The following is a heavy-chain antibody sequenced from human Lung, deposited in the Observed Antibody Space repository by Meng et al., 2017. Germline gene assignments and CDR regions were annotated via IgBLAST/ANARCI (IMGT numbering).Heavy chain of an antibody. CDR2: ITPNSGGA. Sequence: QVQLVQSGAEVRKPGASLQVSCETSGYIFTHFQIHWVRQAPGQGLEWMGRITPNSGGANYAQKFQGRVTMTRDTSIRTAYMDLSRLTSDDTAIYYCARDRDGYASFDHWGQGTLVTVS. J-gene: IGHJ4*02. D-gene: IGHD5-24*01. CDR1: GYIFTHFQ. CDR3: ARDRDGYASFDH. V-gene: IGHV1-2*06.